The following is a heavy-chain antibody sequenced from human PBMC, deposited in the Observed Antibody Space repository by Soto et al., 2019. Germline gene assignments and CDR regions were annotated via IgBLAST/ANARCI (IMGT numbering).Heavy chain of an antibody. CDR3: VPRVGTTAY. D-gene: IGHD1-26*01. CDR1: GLTFSDHY. CDR2: IRNKANSYTT. Sequence: GSLRLSCAVSGLTFSDHYMDWVRQAPGKGLEWVGRIRNKANSYTTEYAASVKGRFTISRDDSKNSVYLQMNSLKTEDTAVYYCVPRVGTTAYWGQGTQVTVS. J-gene: IGHJ4*02. V-gene: IGHV3-72*01.